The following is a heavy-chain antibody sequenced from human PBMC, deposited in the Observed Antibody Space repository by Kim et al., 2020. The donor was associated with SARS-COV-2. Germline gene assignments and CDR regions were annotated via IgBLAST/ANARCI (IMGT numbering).Heavy chain of an antibody. D-gene: IGHD6-19*01. CDR1: GFTFSSYA. J-gene: IGHJ4*02. V-gene: IGHV3-23*01. CDR3: AKSSGWYGYFDY. CDR2: ISGSGGST. Sequence: GGSLRLSCAASGFTFSSYAMSWVRQAPGKGLEWVSVISGSGGSTDYADSVKGRFAISRDNSKNTLYLQMNRLRADDTAVYYCAKSSGWYGYFDYWGQGTLVTVSS.